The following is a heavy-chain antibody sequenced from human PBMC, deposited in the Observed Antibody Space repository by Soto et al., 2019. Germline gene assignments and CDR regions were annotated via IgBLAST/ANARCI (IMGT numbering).Heavy chain of an antibody. CDR3: AHPKDDGDRGGRVWYFDL. Sequence: QITLKESGPTLVKPTQTLTLTCTFSGFSLSTSGVGVGWIRQPPGKALEWLALIYWDDDKRFSPSLKNRLTSTKDTSKNQVVLTLTNVDPVDTATYYCAHPKDDGDRGGRVWYFDLWGRGTLVTVSS. D-gene: IGHD4-17*01. V-gene: IGHV2-5*02. CDR1: GFSLSTSGVG. J-gene: IGHJ2*01. CDR2: IYWDDDK.